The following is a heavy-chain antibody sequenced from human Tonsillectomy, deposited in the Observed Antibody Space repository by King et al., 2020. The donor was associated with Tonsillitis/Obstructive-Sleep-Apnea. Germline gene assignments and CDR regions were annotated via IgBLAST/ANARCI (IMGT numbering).Heavy chain of an antibody. CDR2: INTKTGDP. CDR3: ARMAAPDQDNYYYYMDV. Sequence: VQLVESGSELKKPGASVKVSCKASGYSFTSYVMNWVRQAPGQGLEYMGWINTKTGDPTYAQDFTGRFVFSLDTSVSTAYLQISSLKAGDTAVYYCARMAAPDQDNYYYYMDVWGKGTTVTVSS. CDR1: GYSFTSYV. D-gene: IGHD6-13*01. V-gene: IGHV7-4-1*02. J-gene: IGHJ6*03.